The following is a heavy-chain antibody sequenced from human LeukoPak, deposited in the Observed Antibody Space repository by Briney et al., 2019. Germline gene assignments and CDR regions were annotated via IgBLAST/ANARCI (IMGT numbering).Heavy chain of an antibody. D-gene: IGHD2-2*01. Sequence: PGGSLRLTCAASGFTLSSYSMNWVRQAPGKGLEWVSSISSSSSYIYYADSVKGRFTISRDNAKNSLYLQVNSLRAEDTAVYYCARVKYCSSASCYSYFDYWGQGTLVTVSS. CDR1: GFTLSSYS. V-gene: IGHV3-21*01. CDR3: ARVKYCSSASCYSYFDY. J-gene: IGHJ4*02. CDR2: ISSSSSYI.